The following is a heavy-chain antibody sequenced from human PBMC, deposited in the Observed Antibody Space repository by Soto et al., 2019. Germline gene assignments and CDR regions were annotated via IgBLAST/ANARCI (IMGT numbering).Heavy chain of an antibody. Sequence: ASVNVSCKASGYTFTGHYIHWVRQAPEQGPEWMGEIGPESGATRYAQKFQGRVTMTRDTSITTAYMELKNLSPDDTAVYYCGRGRSGQIVVFYWGQGTPVTV. D-gene: IGHD1-26*01. CDR2: IGPESGAT. V-gene: IGHV1-2*02. J-gene: IGHJ4*02. CDR1: GYTFTGHY. CDR3: GRGRSGQIVVFY.